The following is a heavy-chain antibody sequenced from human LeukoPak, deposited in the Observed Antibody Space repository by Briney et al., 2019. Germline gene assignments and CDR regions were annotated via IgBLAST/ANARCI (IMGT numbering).Heavy chain of an antibody. D-gene: IGHD3-10*01. CDR1: GGSISSYY. J-gene: IGHJ5*02. Sequence: PSETLSLTCTVSGGSISSYYWSWIRQPAGKGLEWIGRIYTSGSTNYNPSLKSRVTMSVDTSKNQFSLKLSSMTAADTAVYYCARDRITMVRGVNPIDPWGQGTLVTVSS. CDR3: ARDRITMVRGVNPIDP. V-gene: IGHV4-4*07. CDR2: IYTSGST.